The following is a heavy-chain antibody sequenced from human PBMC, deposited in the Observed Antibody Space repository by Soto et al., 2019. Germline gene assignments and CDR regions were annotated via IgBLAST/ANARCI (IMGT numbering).Heavy chain of an antibody. V-gene: IGHV1-69*13. D-gene: IGHD5-12*01. Sequence: SVKVSCKASGGTFSSYAISWVRQVPGQGLEWMGGIIPIFGTANYAQKFQGRVTITADESTSTAYMELSSLRSEDTAVYYCAREGSGYLISDYYGMDVWGQGTTVTVSS. J-gene: IGHJ6*02. CDR3: AREGSGYLISDYYGMDV. CDR2: IIPIFGTA. CDR1: GGTFSSYA.